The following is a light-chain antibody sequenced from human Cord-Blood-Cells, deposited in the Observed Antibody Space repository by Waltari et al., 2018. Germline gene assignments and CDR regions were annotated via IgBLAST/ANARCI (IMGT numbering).Light chain of an antibody. J-gene: IGLJ3*02. V-gene: IGLV2-14*01. CDR2: DVS. Sequence: QSALTQPASVSGSTGQSITISCTGTSSDVGCYNSLSWYQQHPGKAPNLMIYDVSNRPSGVSNRFSGSKSGNTSSLTISGLQAEDEADYYCSSYTSSSTWVFGGGTKLTVL. CDR1: SSDVGCYNS. CDR3: SSYTSSSTWV.